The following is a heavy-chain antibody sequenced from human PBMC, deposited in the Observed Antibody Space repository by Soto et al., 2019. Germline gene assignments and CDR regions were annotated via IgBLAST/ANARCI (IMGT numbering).Heavy chain of an antibody. Sequence: EVQLLESGGGFVQPGGSLRLSCAATGFTFSVYAMTWVRQAPGKGLEWVSAVTANGGSTYSADSVKGRFTISRDNSKNTLFLQMNSLRAEDTAVYYCASLGVGDWANYYYYYGMDVWGQGPTGTVSS. CDR3: ASLGVGDWANYYYYYGMDV. J-gene: IGHJ6*02. V-gene: IGHV3-23*01. CDR2: VTANGGST. CDR1: GFTFSVYA. D-gene: IGHD2-21*02.